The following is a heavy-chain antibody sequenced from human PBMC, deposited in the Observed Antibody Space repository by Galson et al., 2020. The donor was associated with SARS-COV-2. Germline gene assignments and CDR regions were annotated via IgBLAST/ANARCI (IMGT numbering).Heavy chain of an antibody. D-gene: IGHD2-8*02. CDR3: PRTKLTGPYDYYYYGMDV. Sequence: TLSLTCNVSGGSIRSDGYSWTWIRQPPGKGLEWIGYIHHSGATYYSPSLKGRVSISLDMSKNHFSLTLSSVTAADTAVYYCPRTKLTGPYDYYYYGMDVWGPGTTVTVS. J-gene: IGHJ6*02. V-gene: IGHV4-30-2*01. CDR2: IHHSGAT. CDR1: GGSIRSDGYS.